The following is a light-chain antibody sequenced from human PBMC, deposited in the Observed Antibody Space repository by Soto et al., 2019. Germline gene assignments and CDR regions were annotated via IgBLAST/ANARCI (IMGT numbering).Light chain of an antibody. CDR3: QQYGSSYT. CDR1: QSVSSSY. J-gene: IGKJ2*01. V-gene: IGKV3-20*01. CDR2: GAS. Sequence: EIVLTQSPGTLSLSPGERATLSCRASQSVSSSYLAWYQQKPGQAPRLLIYGASSRATGIPDRFSGSGAETDFTLTISRLEPEDCAVYYCQQYGSSYTFGLGTKLEIK.